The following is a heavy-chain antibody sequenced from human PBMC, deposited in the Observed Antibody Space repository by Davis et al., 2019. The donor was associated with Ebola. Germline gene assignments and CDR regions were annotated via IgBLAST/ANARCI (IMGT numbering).Heavy chain of an antibody. J-gene: IGHJ4*02. CDR2: IRSKANSYAT. CDR3: TSSRDGYNYRDY. V-gene: IGHV3-73*01. Sequence: GGSLRLSCAASGFTFSGSAMHWVRQASGKGLEWVGRIRSKANSYATAYAASVKVRFTISSDDSKNTAYLQMNSLKTEDTAVYYCTSSRDGYNYRDYWGQGTLVTVSS. D-gene: IGHD5-24*01. CDR1: GFTFSGSA.